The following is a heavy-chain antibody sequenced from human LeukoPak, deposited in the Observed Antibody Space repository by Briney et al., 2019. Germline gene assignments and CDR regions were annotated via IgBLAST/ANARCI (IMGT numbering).Heavy chain of an antibody. D-gene: IGHD4-11*01. CDR3: IRHTGDY. CDR1: GFTFSASA. Sequence: GGSLRLSCAASGFTFSASAMHWVRQTSGKGLEWVGRIRSKDKNYATAYAASVTGRFTISRDDSKNTAYLQMNSLKTEDTAVYYCIRHTGDYWGQGTLVTVSS. V-gene: IGHV3-73*01. J-gene: IGHJ4*02. CDR2: IRSKDKNYAT.